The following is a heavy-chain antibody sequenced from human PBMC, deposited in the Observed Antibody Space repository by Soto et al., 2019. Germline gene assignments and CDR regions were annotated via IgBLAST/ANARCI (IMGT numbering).Heavy chain of an antibody. J-gene: IGHJ3*02. CDR1: GFTFSDYY. V-gene: IGHV3-23*01. CDR3: AKDKGGATDAFDI. CDR2: ISGSGGST. D-gene: IGHD1-26*01. Sequence: GVLRLSCAASGFTFSDYYMSWIRQAPGKGLEWVSAISGSGGSTYYADSVKGRFTISRDNSKNTLYLQMNSLRAEDTAVYYCAKDKGGATDAFDIWGQGTMVTVSS.